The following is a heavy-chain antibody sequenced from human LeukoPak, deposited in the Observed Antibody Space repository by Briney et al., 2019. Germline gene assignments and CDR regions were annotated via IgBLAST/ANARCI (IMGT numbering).Heavy chain of an antibody. D-gene: IGHD3-22*01. CDR1: GYTFTGYY. J-gene: IGHJ3*02. Sequence: SVKVSCKASGYTFTGYYVHWVRQAPGQGLEWMGGIIPIFGTANYAQKFQGRVTITADESTSTAYMELSSLRSEDTAVYYCARDSGLYYYDSSGPNDAFDIWGQGTMVTVSS. CDR2: IIPIFGTA. V-gene: IGHV1-69*13. CDR3: ARDSGLYYYDSSGPNDAFDI.